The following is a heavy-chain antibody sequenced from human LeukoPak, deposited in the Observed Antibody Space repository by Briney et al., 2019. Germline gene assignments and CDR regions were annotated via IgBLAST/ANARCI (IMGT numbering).Heavy chain of an antibody. CDR3: ARDAGIAAAGTHAFDI. D-gene: IGHD6-13*01. V-gene: IGHV3-66*01. Sequence: PGGSLRLSCAASGFTFSNYNMNWVRQAPGKGLEWVSVIYSGGSTYYADSVKGRFTISRDNSKNTLYLQMNSLRAEDTAVYYCARDAGIAAAGTHAFDIWGQGTMVTVSS. J-gene: IGHJ3*02. CDR1: GFTFSNYN. CDR2: IYSGGST.